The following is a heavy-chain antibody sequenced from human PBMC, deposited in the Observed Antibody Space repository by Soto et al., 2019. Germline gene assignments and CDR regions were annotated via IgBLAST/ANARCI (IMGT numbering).Heavy chain of an antibody. D-gene: IGHD2-2*01. Sequence: QLVESGGGLVQPGRSLRLSCAASGFTFDDYAMHWVRQAPGKGLEWVSGISWNSGNIGYADSVKGRFTISRDNARNSLYPQMNSLRAEDTALYYCAKVSYTRYCSSTICRAIFDYWGQGTLVTVSS. CDR2: ISWNSGNI. V-gene: IGHV3-9*01. J-gene: IGHJ4*02. CDR3: AKVSYTRYCSSTICRAIFDY. CDR1: GFTFDDYA.